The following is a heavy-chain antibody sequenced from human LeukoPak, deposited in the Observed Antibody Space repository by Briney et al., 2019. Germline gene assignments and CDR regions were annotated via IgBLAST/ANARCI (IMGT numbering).Heavy chain of an antibody. CDR3: ARGSLRGAAAGYYYGMDV. D-gene: IGHD6-13*01. CDR2: IYYSGST. V-gene: IGHV4-59*01. J-gene: IGHJ6*04. Sequence: PSETLSLTCTVSGGSISSYYWSWIRQPPGKGLEWIGYIYYSGSTNYNPSLKSRVTISVDTSKNQFSLKLSSVTAADTAVYYCARGSLRGAAAGYYYGMDVWGKGTTVTVSS. CDR1: GGSISSYY.